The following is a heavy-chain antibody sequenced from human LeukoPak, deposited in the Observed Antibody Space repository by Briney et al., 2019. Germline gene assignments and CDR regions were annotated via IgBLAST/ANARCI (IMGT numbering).Heavy chain of an antibody. CDR2: IGGSGGST. Sequence: GGSLRLSCAAPGFTFSSYDMSRVRQAPGKGLEWVSAIGGSGGSTYYADSVKGRFTISRDNSRNTLYLQMNSLTAEDTAVYFCGKDQSSGTYYDYWGQGTLVTVSS. J-gene: IGHJ4*02. D-gene: IGHD1-26*01. V-gene: IGHV3-23*01. CDR3: GKDQSSGTYYDY. CDR1: GFTFSSYD.